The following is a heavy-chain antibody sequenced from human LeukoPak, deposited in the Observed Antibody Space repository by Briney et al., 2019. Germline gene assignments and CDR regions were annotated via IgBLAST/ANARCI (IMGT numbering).Heavy chain of an antibody. V-gene: IGHV1-8*01. D-gene: IGHD4-23*01. CDR2: MYPNSGNT. J-gene: IGHJ5*02. CDR3: ARGPNKSDGGNSGSAWFDP. Sequence: ASVKVSCKASGHTFTTYDINWVRQATGQGLEWMGWMYPNSGNTGYAQKFQGRVTMTRNTSISTAYMELSSLRSEDTAVYYCARGPNKSDGGNSGSAWFDPWGQGTLVTVSS. CDR1: GHTFTTYD.